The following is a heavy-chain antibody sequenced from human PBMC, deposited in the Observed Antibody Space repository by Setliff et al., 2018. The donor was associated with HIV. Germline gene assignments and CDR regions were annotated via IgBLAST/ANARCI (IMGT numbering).Heavy chain of an antibody. CDR3: AKSFNSGPTNWNIDV. D-gene: IGHD1-20*01. CDR1: GVTSSTYG. J-gene: IGHJ6*03. CDR2: IRYDGSNK. Sequence: GGSLRLSCAASGVTSSTYGMHWVRQAPGKGLEWVAFIRYDGSNKYYGDYVRGRFTISRDNSKNTLYLQMNSLRSEDTAVYFCAKSFNSGPTNWNIDVWGTGTTVTVSS. V-gene: IGHV3-30*02.